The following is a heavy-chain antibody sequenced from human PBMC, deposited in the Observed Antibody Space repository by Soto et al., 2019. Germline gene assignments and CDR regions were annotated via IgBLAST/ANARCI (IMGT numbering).Heavy chain of an antibody. CDR2: INHSGST. J-gene: IGHJ6*02. Sequence: SETLSLTCAVYGGSFSGYYWSWIRQPPGKGLEWIGEINHSGSTNYNPSLKSRVTISVDTSKNQFSLKLSSVTAADTAVYYCARIPYCSGDSCYYYGMDVWGQGTTVT. CDR1: GGSFSGYY. CDR3: ARIPYCSGDSCYYYGMDV. V-gene: IGHV4-34*01. D-gene: IGHD2-15*01.